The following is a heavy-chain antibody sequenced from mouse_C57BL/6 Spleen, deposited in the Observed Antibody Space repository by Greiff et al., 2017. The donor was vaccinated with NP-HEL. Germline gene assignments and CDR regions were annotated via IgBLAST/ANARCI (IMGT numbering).Heavy chain of an antibody. CDR3: ASNSYSSYYDYGYYCDY. CDR1: GYTFTDYY. V-gene: IGHV1-77*01. Sequence: VQLQQSGAELVKPGASVKISCKASGYTFTDYYINWVKQRPGQGLEWIGKIGPGSGSTYYNEKFKGKATLTADKSSSTAYMQLSSLTSEDSAVYFCASNSYSSYYDYGYYCDYWGQGTTLTVSS. D-gene: IGHD2-4*01. CDR2: IGPGSGST. J-gene: IGHJ2*01.